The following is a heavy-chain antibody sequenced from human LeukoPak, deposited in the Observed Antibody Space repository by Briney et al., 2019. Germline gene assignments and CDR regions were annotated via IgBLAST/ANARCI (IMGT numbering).Heavy chain of an antibody. Sequence: GGSLRLSCAASGFTFSSYEMNWVRQAPGKGLEWVSGINWNGGSTGYADSVKGRFTISRDNAKNSLYLQMNSLRAEDTALYYCARGSRSTVTTGGYWGQGTLVTVSS. CDR1: GFTFSSYE. J-gene: IGHJ4*02. D-gene: IGHD4-17*01. CDR3: ARGSRSTVTTGGY. V-gene: IGHV3-20*04. CDR2: INWNGGST.